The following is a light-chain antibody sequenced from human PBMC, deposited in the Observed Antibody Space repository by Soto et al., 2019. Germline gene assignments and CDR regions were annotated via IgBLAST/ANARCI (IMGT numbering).Light chain of an antibody. V-gene: IGKV1-39*01. J-gene: IGKJ3*01. Sequence: DIQMTQYPSSLSATVGDRVTITCRASQTIGKYLNWYQQQPGKVPKLLIYDASYLQSGVPSRFSGSESGTDFTLNISDLRPEDFATYYCQQSVSIPFTFGPGTKVDIK. CDR2: DAS. CDR1: QTIGKY. CDR3: QQSVSIPFT.